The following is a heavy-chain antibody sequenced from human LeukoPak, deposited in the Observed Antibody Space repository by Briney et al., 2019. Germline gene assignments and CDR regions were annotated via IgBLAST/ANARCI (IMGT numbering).Heavy chain of an antibody. J-gene: IGHJ4*02. Sequence: GGSLRLSCSVSGITFTNYAMTWVRQAPGKGLEWVSSISGSGGRTYDGDSVKGRFTVSRDNSKNTLYLQMNSLRAEDTAVYYCARDVSSWYYFDYWGQGTLVTVSS. CDR3: ARDVSSWYYFDY. CDR2: ISGSGGRT. V-gene: IGHV3-23*01. D-gene: IGHD6-13*01. CDR1: GITFTNYA.